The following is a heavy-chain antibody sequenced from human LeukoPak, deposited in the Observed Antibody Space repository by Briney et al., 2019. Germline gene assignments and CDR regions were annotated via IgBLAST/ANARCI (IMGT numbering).Heavy chain of an antibody. Sequence: GASVKVSCKASGYTFTSYYMHWVRQAPGQGLEWMGIINPSGGSTSYAQKFQGRVTMTRDTSTSTVYMELSSLRSEDTAVYYCARLGDQWLRPYYYYYMDVWGKGTTVTISS. V-gene: IGHV1-46*01. D-gene: IGHD5-12*01. J-gene: IGHJ6*03. CDR3: ARLGDQWLRPYYYYYMDV. CDR2: INPSGGST. CDR1: GYTFTSYY.